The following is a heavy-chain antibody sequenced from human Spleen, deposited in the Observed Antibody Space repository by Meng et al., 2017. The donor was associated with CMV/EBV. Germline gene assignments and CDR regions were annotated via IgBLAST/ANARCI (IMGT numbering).Heavy chain of an antibody. CDR2: IKQDGSKK. J-gene: IGHJ6*02. Sequence: GESLKISCAASGITFSSYWMTWVRQAPGKGLEWVANIKQDGSKKYYVDSVKGRFTISRDNAKNSLDLQMNNLRAEDTAVYYCASRGLYDFWSGYYGVWGMDVWGQGTTVTVSS. D-gene: IGHD3-3*01. CDR3: ASRGLYDFWSGYYGVWGMDV. V-gene: IGHV3-7*01. CDR1: GITFSSYW.